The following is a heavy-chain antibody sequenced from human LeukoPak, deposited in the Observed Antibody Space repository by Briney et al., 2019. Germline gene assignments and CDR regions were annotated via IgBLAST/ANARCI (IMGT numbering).Heavy chain of an antibody. V-gene: IGHV1-2*02. CDR1: GYTFTGYY. J-gene: IGHJ5*02. CDR2: INPNSGGT. Sequence: ASVKVSCKASGYTFTGYYMHWVRQAPGQGLEWMGWINPNSGGTNYAQKFQGRITMTRDTSISTAYMELSRLRFDDTAVYYCAREESSIGGPRWFDPWGQGTLVTVSS. D-gene: IGHD6-13*01. CDR3: AREESSIGGPRWFDP.